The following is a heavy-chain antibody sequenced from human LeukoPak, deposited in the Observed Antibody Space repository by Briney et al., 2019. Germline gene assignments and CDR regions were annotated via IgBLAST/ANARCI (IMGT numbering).Heavy chain of an antibody. CDR2: FDPEDGET. Sequence: ASVKVSCKVSGYTLTELSMHWVRQAPGKGLEWMGGFDPEDGETIYAQKFQGRVTMTEDTSTDTAYMELSSLRSEDTAVYYCATARASRVPAAKYYFDYWGQGTLVTVSS. CDR3: ATARASRVPAAKYYFDY. V-gene: IGHV1-24*01. J-gene: IGHJ4*02. D-gene: IGHD2-2*01. CDR1: GYTLTELS.